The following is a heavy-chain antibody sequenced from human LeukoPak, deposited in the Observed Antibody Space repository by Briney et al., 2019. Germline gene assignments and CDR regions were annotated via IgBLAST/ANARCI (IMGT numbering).Heavy chain of an antibody. D-gene: IGHD3-22*01. CDR3: ARDPLSGYYYDY. J-gene: IGHJ4*02. Sequence: GGSLRLSCAASGFTFSSYAMHWVRQAPGKGLEWVAVISYGGSNKYYADSVKGRFTISRDNSKNTLYLQMNSLRAEDTAVYYCARDPLSGYYYDYWGQGTLVTVSS. CDR2: ISYGGSNK. CDR1: GFTFSSYA. V-gene: IGHV3-30-3*01.